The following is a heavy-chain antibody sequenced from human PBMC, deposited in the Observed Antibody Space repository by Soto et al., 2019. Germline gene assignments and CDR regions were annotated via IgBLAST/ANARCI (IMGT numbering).Heavy chain of an antibody. CDR2: IYSGGYT. J-gene: IGHJ4*02. Sequence: EVQLVESGGGLIQPGGSLRLSCAVSGFTVSNNYMSWVRQAPGKGLEGVSVIYSGGYTAYGDSVKGRFTISRDNSKNPLYLKMKTLGAADPALFSCATHPGGGGYWGQGTLVTVSS. D-gene: IGHD3-10*01. CDR1: GFTVSNNY. CDR3: ATHPGGGGY. V-gene: IGHV3-53*01.